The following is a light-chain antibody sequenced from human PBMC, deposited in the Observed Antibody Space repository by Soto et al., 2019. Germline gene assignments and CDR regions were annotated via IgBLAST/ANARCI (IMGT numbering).Light chain of an antibody. CDR2: DAS. CDR1: HSVNTW. CDR3: QQYYSYSRK. J-gene: IGKJ1*01. V-gene: IGKV1-5*01. Sequence: DIQMTQSPSTLSASVGDRVTITCRASHSVNTWLAWYQQKPGKAPKLLIYDASSLEDGVPSRFSGSVSETEFALTISSLQPDDFATYYCQQYYSYSRKFGQGTKVDIK.